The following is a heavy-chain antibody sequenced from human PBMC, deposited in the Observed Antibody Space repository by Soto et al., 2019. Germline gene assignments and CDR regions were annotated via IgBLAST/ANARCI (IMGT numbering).Heavy chain of an antibody. Sequence: PGGSLRLSCAASGFTFSSYAMSWVRQAPGKGLEWVSAISGSGGSTYYADSVKGRFTISRDNSKNTLYLQMNSLRAGDTAVYYCAKDPGYSYGYLDYWGQGTLVTVSS. CDR3: AKDPGYSYGYLDY. V-gene: IGHV3-23*01. D-gene: IGHD5-18*01. J-gene: IGHJ4*02. CDR2: ISGSGGST. CDR1: GFTFSSYA.